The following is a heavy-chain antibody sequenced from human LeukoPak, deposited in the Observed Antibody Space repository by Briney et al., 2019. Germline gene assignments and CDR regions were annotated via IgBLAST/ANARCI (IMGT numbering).Heavy chain of an antibody. D-gene: IGHD6-13*01. J-gene: IGHJ3*02. CDR1: GFTFSSYW. Sequence: GGSLRLSCAASGFTFSSYWTSWVRQAPGKGLEWVANIKQDGSEKYYVDSVKGRFTISRDNAKNSLYLQMNSLRAEDTAVYYCARGKRAADDAFDIWGQGTMVTVSS. V-gene: IGHV3-7*01. CDR3: ARGKRAADDAFDI. CDR2: IKQDGSEK.